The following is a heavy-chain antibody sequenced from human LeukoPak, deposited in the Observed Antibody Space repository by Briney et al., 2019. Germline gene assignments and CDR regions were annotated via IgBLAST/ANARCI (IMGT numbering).Heavy chain of an antibody. CDR1: GCSISSSSYY. J-gene: IGHJ4*02. CDR2: IYYSGST. Sequence: SETLSLTCTVFGCSISSSSYYWGWIRQPPGKGLEWIGSIYYSGSTYYNPSLKSRVTISGDTSKNQFSLKLSSVTAADTAVYYCGRHVQCVSRYYGSGSYCPFDYWGQGTLVTVSS. V-gene: IGHV4-39*01. CDR3: GRHVQCVSRYYGSGSYCPFDY. D-gene: IGHD3-10*01.